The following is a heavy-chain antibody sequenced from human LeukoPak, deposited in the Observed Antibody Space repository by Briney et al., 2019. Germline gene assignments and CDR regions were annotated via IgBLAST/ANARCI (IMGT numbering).Heavy chain of an antibody. CDR1: GYSFTSYW. V-gene: IGHV5-10-1*01. Sequence: GESLRISCKGSGYSFTSYWISWVRQMPGKGLEWMGRINPSDSYTNYSPSFQGHVTISADKSISTAYLQWSSLKASDTAMYYCAGPLYTDDAFDIWGQGTMVTVSS. CDR2: INPSDSYT. D-gene: IGHD3-16*01. CDR3: AGPLYTDDAFDI. J-gene: IGHJ3*02.